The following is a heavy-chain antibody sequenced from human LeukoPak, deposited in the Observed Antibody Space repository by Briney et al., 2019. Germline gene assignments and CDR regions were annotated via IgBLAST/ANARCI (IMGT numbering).Heavy chain of an antibody. Sequence: SETLSLTCAVYGGSFSGYYWSWIRQPPGKGLEWIGEINHSGSTNYNPSLKSRVTMSVDTSKNQFSLKLTSVTAADTAVYYCARVLGWAAFDYWGQGTLVTVSS. V-gene: IGHV4-34*01. J-gene: IGHJ4*02. CDR2: INHSGST. CDR1: GGSFSGYY. D-gene: IGHD2-15*01. CDR3: ARVLGWAAFDY.